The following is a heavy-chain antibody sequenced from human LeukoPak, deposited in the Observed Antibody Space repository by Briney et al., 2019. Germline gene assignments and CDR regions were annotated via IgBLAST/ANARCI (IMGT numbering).Heavy chain of an antibody. D-gene: IGHD3-10*01. CDR3: ARLGYYGSGSYGRLFDY. V-gene: IGHV4-38-2*01. Sequence: PSETLSLTCAVSGYSISTAYYWGWIWQSPGKGLEWIGSVSHSGSTYYNPSLKSRITISIERSKNQFSLKLSSVTAADTAVYYCARLGYYGSGSYGRLFDYWGQGTLVTVSS. CDR1: GYSISTAYY. CDR2: VSHSGST. J-gene: IGHJ4*02.